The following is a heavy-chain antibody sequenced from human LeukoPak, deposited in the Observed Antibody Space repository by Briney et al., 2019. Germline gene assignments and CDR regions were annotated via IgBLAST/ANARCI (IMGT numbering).Heavy chain of an antibody. CDR1: GLSLTGGRAG. D-gene: IGHD5-18*01. CDR3: AHRHFIGYTYDF. V-gene: IGHV2-5*01. Sequence: SGPTLVKPTQTLALTGSFSGLSLTGGRAGVGWVRQPPGKALEWLALIYGNDDERYSPSLRSRLTISKDTSKKQVVLTVTNMQPVDTGTYFCAHRHFIGYTYDFWGPGILVTVSS. CDR2: IYGNDDE. J-gene: IGHJ4*02.